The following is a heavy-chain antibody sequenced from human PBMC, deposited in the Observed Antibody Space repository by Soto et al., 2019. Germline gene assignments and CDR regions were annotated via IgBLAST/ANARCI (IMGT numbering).Heavy chain of an antibody. J-gene: IGHJ6*02. CDR1: GGTFSSYT. D-gene: IGHD1-26*01. CDR2: IIPILGIA. Sequence: QVQLVQSGAEVKKPGSSVKVSCKASGGTFSSYTISWVRQAPGQGLEWMGRIIPILGIANYAQKFQGRVTITADKSTSTAYMELSSLRSEDTAVYYCARAATGFYGMDVWGLGTTVTVSS. V-gene: IGHV1-69*02. CDR3: ARAATGFYGMDV.